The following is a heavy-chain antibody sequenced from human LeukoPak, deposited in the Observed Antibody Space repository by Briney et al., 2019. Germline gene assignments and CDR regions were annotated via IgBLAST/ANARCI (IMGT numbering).Heavy chain of an antibody. D-gene: IGHD2-15*01. Sequence: PSETLSLTCTVSGGSISSYYWSWIRQPPGKGLEWIGYIYYSGSTNYNPSLKSRVTISVDTSKNQFSLKLSSVTAADTAVYYCARVFGYCSGGCCDNYFDYWGQGTLVTVSS. CDR3: ARVFGYCSGGCCDNYFDY. CDR1: GGSISSYY. J-gene: IGHJ4*02. CDR2: IYYSGST. V-gene: IGHV4-59*01.